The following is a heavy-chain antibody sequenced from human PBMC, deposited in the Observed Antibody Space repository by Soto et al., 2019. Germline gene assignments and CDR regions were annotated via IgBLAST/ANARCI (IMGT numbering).Heavy chain of an antibody. J-gene: IGHJ4*02. Sequence: SETLSLICAVSGGSISSGGYSWSWIRQPPGKGLEWIGYIYHSGSTYYNPSLKSRVTISVDRSKNQFSLKLSSVTAADTAVYYCARVPERWGQGTLVTVSS. CDR3: ARVPER. CDR2: IYHSGST. V-gene: IGHV4-30-2*01. D-gene: IGHD2-2*01. CDR1: GGSISSGGYS.